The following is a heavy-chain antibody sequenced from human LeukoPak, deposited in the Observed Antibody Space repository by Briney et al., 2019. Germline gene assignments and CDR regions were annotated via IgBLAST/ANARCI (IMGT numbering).Heavy chain of an antibody. V-gene: IGHV1-8*01. CDR2: MNPNSGNT. CDR3: ARGPRYSSSWFDP. CDR1: GYTFTSYG. D-gene: IGHD6-13*01. J-gene: IGHJ5*02. Sequence: VASVKVSCKASGYTFTSYGINWVRQATGQGLEWMGWMNPNSGNTGYAQKFQGRVTMTRNTSISTAYMELSSLRSEDTAVYYCARGPRYSSSWFDPWGQGTLVTVSS.